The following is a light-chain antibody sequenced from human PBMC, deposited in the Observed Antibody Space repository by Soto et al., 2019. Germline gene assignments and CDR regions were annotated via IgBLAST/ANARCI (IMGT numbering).Light chain of an antibody. CDR1: QTVNNNY. CDR2: GAS. CDR3: QQRKT. V-gene: IGKV3-20*01. J-gene: IGKJ1*01. Sequence: DIVLTQSPGTLSLSPGERAILSCRASQTVNNNYLAWYQQKPGQAPRLLIYGASSRATGIPDRFSGSGPGTDFTLTISRLVPEDFAVYYCQQRKTFGQGTKVDIK.